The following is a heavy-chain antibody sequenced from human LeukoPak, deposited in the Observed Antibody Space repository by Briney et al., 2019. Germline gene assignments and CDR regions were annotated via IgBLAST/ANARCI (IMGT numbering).Heavy chain of an antibody. CDR3: AKRGVVIRVVLVGFHKEAYYFDS. CDR1: GITLSNYG. J-gene: IGHJ4*02. CDR2: FSGSGGRT. D-gene: IGHD3-10*01. Sequence: GSLPLSCAVSGITLSNYGMSWVRQAPGKGLEWVAGFSGSGGRTNYAPSVKGRFTISRDSPKNTLYLQMNSLRAEDTAVYFCAKRGVVIRVVLVGFHKEAYYFDSWGQGALVTVSS. V-gene: IGHV3-23*01.